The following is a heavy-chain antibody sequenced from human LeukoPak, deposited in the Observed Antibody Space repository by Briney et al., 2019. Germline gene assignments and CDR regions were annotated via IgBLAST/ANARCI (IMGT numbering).Heavy chain of an antibody. J-gene: IGHJ4*02. Sequence: GGSLGLSCAASGFTFSSYSMNWVRQAPGKGLEWVSSISSSSSYIYYADSVKGRFTISRDNAKNSLYLQMNSLRAEDTAVYYCARDRGGAYDFWSGYYTGYFDYWGQGTLVPVSS. V-gene: IGHV3-21*01. CDR1: GFTFSSYS. CDR2: ISSSSSYI. CDR3: ARDRGGAYDFWSGYYTGYFDY. D-gene: IGHD3-3*01.